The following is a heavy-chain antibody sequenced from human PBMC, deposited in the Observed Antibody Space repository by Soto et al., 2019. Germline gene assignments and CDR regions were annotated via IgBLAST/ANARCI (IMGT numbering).Heavy chain of an antibody. CDR3: AKVLDASMVVNGYLY. V-gene: IGHV3-23*01. Sequence: GGSLRLSCAASGFTFSSYAMSWVRQAPGKGLEWVSAIGGSGDSTYYADSVKGRLTISRDNSKNTLYLQVNSLRAEDTAVYYCAKVLDASMVVNGYLYWGQGTTVTVSS. D-gene: IGHD5-18*01. CDR2: IGGSGDST. J-gene: IGHJ6*02. CDR1: GFTFSSYA.